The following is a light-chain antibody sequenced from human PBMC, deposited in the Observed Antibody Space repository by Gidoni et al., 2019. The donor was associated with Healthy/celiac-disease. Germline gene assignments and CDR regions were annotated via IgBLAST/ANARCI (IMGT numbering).Light chain of an antibody. V-gene: IGKV3-15*01. CDR1: QSVSSN. CDR2: GAS. J-gene: IGKJ3*01. Sequence: ATLSVSPGESATLSCRASQSVSSNLAWYQQKPGQAPRLLIYGASTRATGIPARFSGSGSGTEFTLTISSLQSEDFAVYYCQQYNNWPPITFGPGTKVDIK. CDR3: QQYNNWPPIT.